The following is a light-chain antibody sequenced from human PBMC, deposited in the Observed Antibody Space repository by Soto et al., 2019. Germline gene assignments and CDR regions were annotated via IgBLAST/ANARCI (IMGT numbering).Light chain of an antibody. CDR3: QQYNSYSWT. V-gene: IGKV1-5*03. J-gene: IGKJ1*01. Sequence: DIQMTQSPSTLSGSVGDRVTITFRASQTISSWLAWYQQKPGKAPKLLIYKASTLKSGGPSRFSGSGSGTEFTLTISSLQPDDFATYYCQQYNSYSWTFGQGTKVDIK. CDR2: KAS. CDR1: QTISSW.